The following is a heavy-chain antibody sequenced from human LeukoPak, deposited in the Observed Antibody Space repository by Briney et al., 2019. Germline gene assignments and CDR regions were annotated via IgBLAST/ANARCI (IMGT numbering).Heavy chain of an antibody. D-gene: IGHD3-3*01. Sequence: GGSLRLPCAASGFPFSSYWMHWVRQAPGKGLVWVSRINSDGSSTNYADSVKGRFTITRDNAKNPLYLQMNSLRAEDTAVYYCARDREWLFLVNAFDIWGQGTMVTVSS. CDR2: INSDGSST. V-gene: IGHV3-74*01. CDR3: ARDREWLFLVNAFDI. CDR1: GFPFSSYW. J-gene: IGHJ3*02.